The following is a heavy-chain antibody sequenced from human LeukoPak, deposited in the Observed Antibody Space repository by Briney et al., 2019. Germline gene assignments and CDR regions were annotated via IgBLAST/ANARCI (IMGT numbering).Heavy chain of an antibody. D-gene: IGHD1-26*01. CDR2: IHHSGDT. V-gene: IGHV4-59*08. Sequence: SETLSLTCTVSGGSISTYYWTWIRQPPGKGLEWIAYIHHSGDTNYNPSLKSRIIISLDTSKNQFSLKLNSVTAADTAVYCCARHGPIGPKRGYFDHWGQGALVTVSS. CDR3: ARHGPIGPKRGYFDH. J-gene: IGHJ4*02. CDR1: GGSISTYY.